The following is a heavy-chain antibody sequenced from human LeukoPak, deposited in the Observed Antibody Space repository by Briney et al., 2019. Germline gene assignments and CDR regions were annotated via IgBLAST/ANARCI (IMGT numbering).Heavy chain of an antibody. V-gene: IGHV4-61*08. Sequence: SSETLSLTCTVSGGSVSSAGYYWSWIRQPPGKGVEWIGNIYYSGNTNYNPSLKSRVSMSVDTSKNRFALKVNSVTAADTAVYYCARGVYDILTGYHISHGDYWGQGTLVTVSS. J-gene: IGHJ4*02. CDR1: GGSVSSAGYY. CDR2: IYYSGNT. D-gene: IGHD3-9*01. CDR3: ARGVYDILTGYHISHGDY.